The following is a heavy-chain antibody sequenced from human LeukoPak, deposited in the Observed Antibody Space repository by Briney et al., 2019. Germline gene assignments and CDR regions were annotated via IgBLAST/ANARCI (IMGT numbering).Heavy chain of an antibody. CDR2: TFYTGAT. CDR1: GGSIRSHH. D-gene: IGHD1-1*01. J-gene: IGHJ5*02. Sequence: PSETLSLTCTVSGGSIRSHHWTWIRQAPGKRLEWIGYTFYTGATYYNPSLRSRVTLSIDTSKNQFSLKVTSVTTADTAVYYCAKRDRGGWFDPWGQGTLVTVSS. V-gene: IGHV4-59*11. CDR3: AKRDRGGWFDP.